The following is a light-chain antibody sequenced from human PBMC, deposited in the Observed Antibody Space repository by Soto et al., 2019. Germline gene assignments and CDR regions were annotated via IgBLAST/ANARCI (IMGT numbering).Light chain of an antibody. J-gene: IGLJ1*01. V-gene: IGLV1-40*01. CDR3: GSWDSSLSAYV. CDR2: GNS. CDR1: SSNIGAGYD. Sequence: QSVLTQPPSVSGAPGQRVTISCTGSSSNIGAGYDVHWYQQLPGTAPKLLIYGNSNRPSGVPDRFSGSKSGTSASLAITGFQTGDDADYYCGSWDSSLSAYVFGTGTKVTVL.